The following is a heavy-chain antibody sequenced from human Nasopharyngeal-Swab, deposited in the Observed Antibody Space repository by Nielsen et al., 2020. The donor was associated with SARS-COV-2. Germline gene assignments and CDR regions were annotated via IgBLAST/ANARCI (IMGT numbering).Heavy chain of an antibody. V-gene: IGHV1-46*01. Sequence: ASVKVSCKASGYTFTSYYMHWVRQAPGQGLEWMGIINPSGGSTSYAQKFQGRVTMTEDTSTDTAYMELSSLRSEDTAVYYCARYAFVGVPEDYYYYMDVWGKGTTVTVSS. J-gene: IGHJ6*03. CDR3: ARYAFVGVPEDYYYYMDV. D-gene: IGHD2-21*01. CDR2: INPSGGST. CDR1: GYTFTSYY.